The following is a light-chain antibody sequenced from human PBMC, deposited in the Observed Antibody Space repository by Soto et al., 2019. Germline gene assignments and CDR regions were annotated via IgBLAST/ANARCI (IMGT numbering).Light chain of an antibody. CDR3: QQRYNWPLT. Sequence: EIVLTQSPATLSLSPGERATLSCRASQSVSTSLAWYQQKPGQAPRLLIYGASNGVAGIPARFSGSGSGTDFTLTISSLEPEDFAVYYCQQRYNWPLTFGGGTKVDIK. V-gene: IGKV3-11*01. CDR2: GAS. J-gene: IGKJ4*01. CDR1: QSVSTS.